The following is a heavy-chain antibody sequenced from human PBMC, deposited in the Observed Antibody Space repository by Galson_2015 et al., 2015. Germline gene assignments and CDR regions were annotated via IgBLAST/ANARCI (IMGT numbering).Heavy chain of an antibody. J-gene: IGHJ4*02. V-gene: IGHV3-33*01. CDR2: IWYDGSNK. CDR1: GFTFSSYG. CDR3: ARGLGAGYVDY. D-gene: IGHD3-16*01. Sequence: SLRLSCAASGFTFSSYGMHWVRQAPGKGLEWVAVIWYDGSNKYYADSVKGRFTISRDNSKNTLYLQMNSLRAEDTAVYYCARGLGAGYVDYWGQGTLVTVSS.